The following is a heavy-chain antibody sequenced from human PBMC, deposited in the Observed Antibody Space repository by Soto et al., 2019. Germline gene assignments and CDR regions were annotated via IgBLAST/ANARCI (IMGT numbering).Heavy chain of an antibody. CDR3: ARHFSPRAVADWFDP. CDR2: IYPGDSDT. J-gene: IGHJ5*02. D-gene: IGHD6-19*01. CDR1: GYSFTSYW. V-gene: IGHV5-51*01. Sequence: GESLKISCKVSGYSFTSYWIGWVRQMPGKGLEWMGIIYPGDSDTRYSPSFQGQVTISADKSISTAYLQWSSLKASDTAMYYCARHFSPRAVADWFDPWGQGTLVTVSS.